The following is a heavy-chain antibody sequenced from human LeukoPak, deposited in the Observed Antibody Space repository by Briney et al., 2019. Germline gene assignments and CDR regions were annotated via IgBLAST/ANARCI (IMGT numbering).Heavy chain of an antibody. J-gene: IGHJ4*02. CDR3: AKGRTGSETFDY. Sequence: GGSLRLSCAASGFTFSSYAMSWVRQAPGKGLEWVSAISGSGGSTYYADSVRGRFTISRDNSKNTLYLQMNSLRAEDTAVYYCAKGRTGSETFDYWGQGTLVTVSS. D-gene: IGHD1-14*01. CDR2: ISGSGGST. CDR1: GFTFSSYA. V-gene: IGHV3-23*01.